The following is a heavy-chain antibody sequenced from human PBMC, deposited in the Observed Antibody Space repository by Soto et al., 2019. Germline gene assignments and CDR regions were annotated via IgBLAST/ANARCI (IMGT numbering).Heavy chain of an antibody. CDR3: AWAVVAATPDYYYGMEV. V-gene: IGHV5-10-1*01. D-gene: IGHD2-15*01. CDR1: GYSVTRYW. J-gene: IGHJ6*02. Sequence: GASLNLSGKGSGYSVTRYWISWERQMPGKGLEWMGRIDPSDSYTNYSPSFQGHVTISADKSISTAYLQWSSLKASDTAMYYCAWAVVAATPDYYYGMEVWVQGTTVTVSS. CDR2: IDPSDSYT.